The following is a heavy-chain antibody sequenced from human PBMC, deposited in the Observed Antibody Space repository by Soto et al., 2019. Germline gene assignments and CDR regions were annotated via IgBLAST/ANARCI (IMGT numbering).Heavy chain of an antibody. Sequence: SETLSLTCTVAGGSISSYYWSWIRQPPGKGLEWIGYIYYSGSTNFNPSLKSRVTISVDTSKNQFSLKLSSVTAADTAVYYCAGTTTAPLYYWGQGTLVTVSS. CDR1: GGSISSYY. J-gene: IGHJ4*02. CDR2: IYYSGST. CDR3: AGTTTAPLYY. V-gene: IGHV4-59*08. D-gene: IGHD4-4*01.